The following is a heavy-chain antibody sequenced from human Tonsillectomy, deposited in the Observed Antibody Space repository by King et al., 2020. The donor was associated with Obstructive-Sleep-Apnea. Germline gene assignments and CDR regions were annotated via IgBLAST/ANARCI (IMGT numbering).Heavy chain of an antibody. V-gene: IGHV4-39*07. CDR2: IYYSGST. J-gene: IGHJ3*02. D-gene: IGHD1-26*01. CDR1: GGSISSSSYY. CDR3: ARDPPVRATGVHAAFDI. Sequence: LQLQESGPGLVKPSETLSLTCTVSGGSISSSSYYWGWIRQPPGKGLEWIGSIYYSGSTYYNPSLKSRVTISVDTSKNQFSLKLSSVTAADTAVYYCARDPPVRATGVHAAFDIWGQGTMVTVSS.